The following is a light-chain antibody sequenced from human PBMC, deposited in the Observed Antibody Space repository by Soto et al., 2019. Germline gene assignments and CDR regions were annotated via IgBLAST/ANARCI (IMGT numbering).Light chain of an antibody. Sequence: IQLTQSPSSLSASVGDRVTITCRASRGISSYLAWYQQKPGKAPKLRIYLASTLHSGVPSRFSGSGSGTDFSRTISSLQPEDVATYYCQYLNSHPLSFGGGTKVEIK. CDR2: LAS. CDR1: RGISSY. J-gene: IGKJ4*01. V-gene: IGKV1-9*01. CDR3: QYLNSHPLS.